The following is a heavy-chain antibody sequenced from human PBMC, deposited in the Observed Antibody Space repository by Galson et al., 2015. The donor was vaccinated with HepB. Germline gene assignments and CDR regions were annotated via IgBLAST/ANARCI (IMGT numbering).Heavy chain of an antibody. CDR1: GFTFSSYS. CDR2: ISSSSSYI. CDR3: ARGPINSSGWLVDY. D-gene: IGHD6-19*01. V-gene: IGHV3-21*01. Sequence: SLRLSCAASGFTFSSYSMNWVRQAPGKGLEWVSSISSSSSYIYYADSVKGRFTISRDNAKNSLYLQMNSLRAEDTAVYYCARGPINSSGWLVDYWGQGTLVTVSS. J-gene: IGHJ4*02.